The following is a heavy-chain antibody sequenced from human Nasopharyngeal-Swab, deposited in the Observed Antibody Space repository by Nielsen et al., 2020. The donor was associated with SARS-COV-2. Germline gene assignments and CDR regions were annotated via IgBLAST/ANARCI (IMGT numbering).Heavy chain of an antibody. CDR3: AADVRNYYGSGSAYYYYYMDV. CDR2: IVVGSGNT. J-gene: IGHJ6*03. D-gene: IGHD3-10*01. Sequence: SVKVSCKASGFTFTSSAVQWVRQARGQRLGWIGWIVVGSGNTNYAQKFQERVTITRDMSTSTAYMELSSLRSEDTAVYYCAADVRNYYGSGSAYYYYYMDVWGKGTTVTVSS. CDR1: GFTFTSSA. V-gene: IGHV1-58*01.